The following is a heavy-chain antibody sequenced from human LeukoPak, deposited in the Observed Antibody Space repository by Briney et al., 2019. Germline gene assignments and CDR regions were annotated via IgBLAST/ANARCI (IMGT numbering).Heavy chain of an antibody. CDR1: GFTFSSYG. CDR2: ISYDGSDI. J-gene: IGHJ4*02. Sequence: GGSLTLSCPATGFTFSSYGVHWVRQAPAKGLEWVAVISYDGSDISYADSVKGRFTISRDNSKNTLFLRMCSLRAEDTAVYYCAKSHHYYDSSGYYTTGFDCWGQGTLVTVSS. V-gene: IGHV3-30*18. CDR3: AKSHHYYDSSGYYTTGFDC. D-gene: IGHD3-22*01.